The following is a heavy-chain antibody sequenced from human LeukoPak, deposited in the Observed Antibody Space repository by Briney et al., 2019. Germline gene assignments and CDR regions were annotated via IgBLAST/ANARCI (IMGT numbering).Heavy chain of an antibody. Sequence: SETLSLTCAVYCGSFSGYYWSWIRQPPGKGLEWIGEINHSGSTNYNPSLKSRVTISVDMSKNQFSLKLSSVTAADTAVYYCARSPITLVGATVDAFDIWGQGTMVTVSS. D-gene: IGHD1-26*01. CDR3: ARSPITLVGATVDAFDI. V-gene: IGHV4-34*01. CDR1: CGSFSGYY. CDR2: INHSGST. J-gene: IGHJ3*02.